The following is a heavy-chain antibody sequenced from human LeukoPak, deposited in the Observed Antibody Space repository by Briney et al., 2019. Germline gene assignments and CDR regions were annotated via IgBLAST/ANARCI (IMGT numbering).Heavy chain of an antibody. CDR2: ISAQHGQT. Sequence: AASVKVSCKTSGYSENFYGITWVRQVAGQGLEWMGWISAQHGQTEYAPNSQDRVTMTTDTSTSTAYMELRSLRSDDTAVYYCARVDHRLGEGFDYWGQGTLVTVSS. CDR1: GYSENFYG. V-gene: IGHV1-18*01. D-gene: IGHD3-16*01. CDR3: ARVDHRLGEGFDY. J-gene: IGHJ4*02.